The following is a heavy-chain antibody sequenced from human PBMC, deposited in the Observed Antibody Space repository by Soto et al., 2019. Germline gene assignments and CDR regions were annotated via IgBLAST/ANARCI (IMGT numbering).Heavy chain of an antibody. CDR2: INHRGST. CDR3: ARVGRGDRYSSIRYYYYGMDV. CDR1: GGSFSGYY. J-gene: IGHJ6*02. Sequence: QVQLRQWGAGLLKPSETLPLTCAVYGGSFSGYYWSWFRQPPGKGREWIGEINHRGSTNYNPSPKSRVTISVDTSKNQFSLKLSSVTAADTAVYYCARVGRGDRYSSIRYYYYGMDVWGQGTTVTVSS. D-gene: IGHD6-13*01. V-gene: IGHV4-34*01.